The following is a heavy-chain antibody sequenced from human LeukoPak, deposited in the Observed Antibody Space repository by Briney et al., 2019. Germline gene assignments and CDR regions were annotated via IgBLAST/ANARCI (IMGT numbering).Heavy chain of an antibody. CDR1: GYIFIDYE. V-gene: IGHV1-8*03. J-gene: IGHJ6*03. Sequence: ASVKVSCKASGYIFIDYEINWVRQATGQGLEWMGWMNPKSGDTGYEQKFQGRVTITRDSSISTVYMELSSLRSEDTALCYCARGRYMDVWGKGTTLTVSS. CDR2: MNPKSGDT. CDR3: ARGRYMDV.